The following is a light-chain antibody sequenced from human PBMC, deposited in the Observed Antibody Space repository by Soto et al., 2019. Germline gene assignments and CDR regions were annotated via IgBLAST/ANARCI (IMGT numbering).Light chain of an antibody. CDR3: AAWDDSLSGWV. Sequence: QAVVTQPPSASGTPGQRVTISCSGSSSNIGSNYVYWYPQLPGTAPKLLIYSNNQRPSGVPDRFSGSKSGTSASLAISGLRSEDEADYYCAAWDDSLSGWVFGGGTKLTVL. CDR2: SNN. CDR1: SSNIGSNY. J-gene: IGLJ3*02. V-gene: IGLV1-47*02.